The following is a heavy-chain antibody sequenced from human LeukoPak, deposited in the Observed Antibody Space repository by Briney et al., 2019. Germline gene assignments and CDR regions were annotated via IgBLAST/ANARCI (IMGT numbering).Heavy chain of an antibody. D-gene: IGHD3-22*01. CDR2: INHSGST. J-gene: IGHJ4*02. V-gene: IGHV4-34*01. CDR3: AGSNHYDSTGYLYHLDY. Sequence: PSETLSLTCVVYGGSFSGYYWSWIRQPPGKGLEWIGEINHSGSTNYNPSLKSRVIISVDTSKNQFSLQLNSVTPEDTAVYYCAGSNHYDSTGYLYHLDYWGQGNLVTVSS. CDR1: GGSFSGYY.